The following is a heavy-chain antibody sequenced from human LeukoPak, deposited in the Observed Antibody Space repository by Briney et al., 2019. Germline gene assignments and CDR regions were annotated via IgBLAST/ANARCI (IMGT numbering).Heavy chain of an antibody. J-gene: IGHJ6*02. D-gene: IGHD3-9*01. V-gene: IGHV1-8*01. Sequence: ASVKVSCKASGYTFTSYDINWMRQATGQGLEWMGWMNPNSGNTGYAQKFQGRVTMTRNTSISTAYMELSSLRSEDTAVYYCARGLGALRYFDWLDYYYYGMDVWGQGTTVTVSS. CDR2: MNPNSGNT. CDR1: GYTFTSYD. CDR3: ARGLGALRYFDWLDYYYYGMDV.